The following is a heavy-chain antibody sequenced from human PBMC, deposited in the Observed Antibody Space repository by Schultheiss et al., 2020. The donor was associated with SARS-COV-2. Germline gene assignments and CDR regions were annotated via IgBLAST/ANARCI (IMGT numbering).Heavy chain of an antibody. CDR3: ARGGGLRWKNWFDP. Sequence: ASVKVSCKASGYTFTGYYMHWVRQAPGQGLEWMGWINPNSGGTNYAQKFQGWVTMTTDTSTSTAYMELRSLRSDDTAVYYCARGGGLRWKNWFDPWGQGTLVTVSS. CDR2: INPNSGGT. V-gene: IGHV1-2*04. CDR1: GYTFTGYY. J-gene: IGHJ5*02. D-gene: IGHD4-23*01.